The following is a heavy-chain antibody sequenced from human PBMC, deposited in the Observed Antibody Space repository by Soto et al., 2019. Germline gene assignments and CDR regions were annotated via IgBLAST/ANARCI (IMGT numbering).Heavy chain of an antibody. D-gene: IGHD6-6*01. V-gene: IGHV3-30-3*01. CDR3: AREAPYSSSSFSY. CDR2: ISYDGSNK. CDR1: GFTFSTYG. Sequence: QVLLVESGGGVVQPGRSLRLSCAASGFTFSTYGMHWVRQAPGKGLEWVAVISYDGSNKYYADSVKGRFTISRDNSKNTLYLQMNSLRAEDTAVYYCAREAPYSSSSFSYWGQGTLVTVSS. J-gene: IGHJ4*02.